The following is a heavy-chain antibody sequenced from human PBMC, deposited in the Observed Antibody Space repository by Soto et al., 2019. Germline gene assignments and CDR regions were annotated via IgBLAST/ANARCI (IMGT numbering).Heavy chain of an antibody. CDR3: ASEVYCTNGVCYGFDY. V-gene: IGHV4-4*02. Sequence: QVQLQESGPGLVKPSGTLSLTCAVSSGSISSSNWWSWVRQPPEKGLEWIGEIYHSGSTNYNPSLKRRVNISVDKSKKQFPLKLSAVNATDTAVYYCASEVYCTNGVCYGFDYWGRGTLVTVSS. CDR1: SGSISSSNW. J-gene: IGHJ4*02. CDR2: IYHSGST. D-gene: IGHD2-8*01.